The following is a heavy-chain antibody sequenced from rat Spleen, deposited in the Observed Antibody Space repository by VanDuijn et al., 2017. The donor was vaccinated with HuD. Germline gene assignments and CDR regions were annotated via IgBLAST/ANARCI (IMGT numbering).Heavy chain of an antibody. V-gene: IGHV5-25*01. D-gene: IGHD1-11*01. J-gene: IGHJ2*01. CDR2: TSSGGGST. CDR1: GFSFSTFY. CDR3: ARREYGGFFGYFDY. Sequence: EVQLVESGGGLVQPGRSMKLSCAASGFSFSTFYMAWVRQAPTKGLEWVASTSSGGGSTYYRDSVKGRFTVSRDNAKSTLYLQMDSLRSEDTATYYCARREYGGFFGYFDYWGQGVMVTVSS.